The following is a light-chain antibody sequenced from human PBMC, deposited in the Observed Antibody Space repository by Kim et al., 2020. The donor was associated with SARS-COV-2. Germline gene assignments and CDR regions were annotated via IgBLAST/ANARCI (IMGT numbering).Light chain of an antibody. J-gene: IGKJ1*01. CDR1: QSVSSSY. V-gene: IGKV3-20*01. CDR2: GAS. Sequence: AGERATLSCRASQSVSSSYLAWYQQKPGQAPRLLIYGASSRATGIPDRFSGSGSGTDFTLTISRLEPEDFAVYYCQQYGSSPWTFGQGTKVDIK. CDR3: QQYGSSPWT.